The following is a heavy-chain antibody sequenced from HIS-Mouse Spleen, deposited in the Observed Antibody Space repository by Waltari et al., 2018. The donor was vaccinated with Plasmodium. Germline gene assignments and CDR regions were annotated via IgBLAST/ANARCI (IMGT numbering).Heavy chain of an antibody. CDR2: IIPILGIA. CDR3: ARVGIAAAGWYFDL. CDR1: GGPFSSYS. V-gene: IGHV1-69*04. D-gene: IGHD6-13*01. Sequence: QVQLVQSGAEVKKPGSSVKVSCKAYGGPFSSYSISWVRQAPGQGLEWMGRIIPILGIANYAQKFQGRVTITADKSTSTAYMELSSLRSEDTAVYYCARVGIAAAGWYFDLWGRGTLVTVSS. J-gene: IGHJ2*01.